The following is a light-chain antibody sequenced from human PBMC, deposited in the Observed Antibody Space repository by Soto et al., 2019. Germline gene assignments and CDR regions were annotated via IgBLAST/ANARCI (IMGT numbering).Light chain of an antibody. CDR2: AAS. CDR3: QKYNSAPLT. J-gene: IGKJ4*01. V-gene: IGKV1-27*01. Sequence: DIQMTQSPSSLSASVGDRVTITCRASQDISNYLAWYQQKPGKVPKLLIYAASTLQSGVPSRFSGSGSGTDFILTISSLQPGDVATYYCQKYNSAPLTFGGGTKVEIK. CDR1: QDISNY.